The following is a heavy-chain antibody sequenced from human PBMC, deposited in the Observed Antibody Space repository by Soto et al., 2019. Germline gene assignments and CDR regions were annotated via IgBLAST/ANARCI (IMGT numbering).Heavy chain of an antibody. V-gene: IGHV4-59*01. J-gene: IGHJ4*02. Sequence: SELLSLSCLDAGGCIHTYYWRRVRKQAGKGLEWIGYVYYSENSDYSPSLKSRVTISIDTSKKQVSLKLSSVTAPETAIYYCARRESSVACRFHFDYWGQGIPVNVSS. CDR3: ARRESSVACRFHFDY. CDR1: GGCIHTYY. CDR2: VYYSENS. D-gene: IGHD3-16*02.